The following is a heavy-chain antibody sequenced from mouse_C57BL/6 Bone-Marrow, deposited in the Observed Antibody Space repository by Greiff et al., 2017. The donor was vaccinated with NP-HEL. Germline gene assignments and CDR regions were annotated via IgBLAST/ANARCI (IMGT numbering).Heavy chain of an antibody. Sequence: QVQLQQPGAELVKPGASVKMSCKASGYTFTSYWITWVKQRPGQGLEWIGDIYPGSGSTNYNEKFKSKATLTVDTSSSTAYMQLSSLTSEDSAVYYCAREGYYGSSPYYFDYWAKAPLSQSPQ. V-gene: IGHV1-55*01. CDR3: AREGYYGSSPYYFDY. CDR2: IYPGSGST. D-gene: IGHD1-1*01. CDR1: GYTFTSYW. J-gene: IGHJ2*01.